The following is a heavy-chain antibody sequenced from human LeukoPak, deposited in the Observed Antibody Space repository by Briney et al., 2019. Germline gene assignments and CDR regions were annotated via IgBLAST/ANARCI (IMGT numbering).Heavy chain of an antibody. CDR1: GFTFSSYS. J-gene: IGHJ3*02. V-gene: IGHV3-21*01. D-gene: IGHD4-17*01. CDR3: ARDGPAHDYGVHDAFDI. Sequence: GGSLRLSCAASGFTFSSYSMNRVRQAPGKGLEWVSSISSSSSYIYYADSVKGRFTISRDNAKNSLYLQMNSLRAEDTAVYYCARDGPAHDYGVHDAFDIWGQGTMVTVSS. CDR2: ISSSSSYI.